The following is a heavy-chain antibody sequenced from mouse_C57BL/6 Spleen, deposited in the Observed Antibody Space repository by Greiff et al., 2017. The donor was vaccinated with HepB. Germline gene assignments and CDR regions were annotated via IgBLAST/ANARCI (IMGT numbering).Heavy chain of an antibody. CDR1: GYSFTGYY. Sequence: VQLQQSGPELVKPGASVKISCKASGYSFTGYYMNWVKQSPEKSLEWIGEINPSTGGTTYNQKFKAKATLTVDKSSSTAYMQLKSLTSEDSAVYYCARSYDYDEGFDYWGQGTTLTVSS. V-gene: IGHV1-42*01. D-gene: IGHD2-4*01. J-gene: IGHJ2*01. CDR2: INPSTGGT. CDR3: ARSYDYDEGFDY.